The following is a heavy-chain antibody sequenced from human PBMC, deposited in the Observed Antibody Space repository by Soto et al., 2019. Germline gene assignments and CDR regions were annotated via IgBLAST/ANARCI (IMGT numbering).Heavy chain of an antibody. CDR3: ARDRLDLLYYDFWSGPLGY. D-gene: IGHD3-3*01. CDR2: ISAYNGNT. CDR1: GYTFTSYG. V-gene: IGHV1-18*01. Sequence: ASVKVSCKASGYTFTSYGISWVRQAPRQGLEWMGWISAYNGNTNYAQKLQGRVTMTTDTSTSTAYMELRSLRSDDTAVYYCARDRLDLLYYDFWSGPLGYWGQGTLVTVSS. J-gene: IGHJ4*02.